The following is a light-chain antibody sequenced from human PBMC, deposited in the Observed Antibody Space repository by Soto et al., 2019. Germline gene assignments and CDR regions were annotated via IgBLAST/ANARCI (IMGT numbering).Light chain of an antibody. CDR3: QQYGSSGT. J-gene: IGKJ1*01. Sequence: EILFPQSPGNLSLSPGERATLAFRASQTVSSSFLAWYQQTPGEAPRLLIYAAPSRATGIPDRLSGSGSGTDFTLTIRRLEPEDFAVYYCQQYGSSGTFGQGTKVDIK. CDR2: AAP. V-gene: IGKV3-20*01. CDR1: QTVSSSF.